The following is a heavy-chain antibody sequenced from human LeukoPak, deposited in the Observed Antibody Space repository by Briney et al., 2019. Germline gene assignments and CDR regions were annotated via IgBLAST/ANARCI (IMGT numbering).Heavy chain of an antibody. Sequence: GGSLRLYCAASGFTFSNYNMNWVRQAPGKGLEGVSYISSGSSTIYYADSVKGRFTISRDNAKNSLYLQMNSLRAEDTAVYYCAELGITMIGGVWGKGTTVTISS. D-gene: IGHD3-10*02. CDR1: GFTFSNYN. CDR3: AELGITMIGGV. V-gene: IGHV3-48*01. CDR2: ISSGSSTI. J-gene: IGHJ6*04.